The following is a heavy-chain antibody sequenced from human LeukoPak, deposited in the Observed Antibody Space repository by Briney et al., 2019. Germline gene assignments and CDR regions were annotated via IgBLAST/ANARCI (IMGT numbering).Heavy chain of an antibody. J-gene: IGHJ6*02. CDR1: GGSISSSSYY. CDR3: ARVDPYYYGMDV. Sequence: SETLSLTCTVSGGSISSSSYYWGWIRQPPGKGLEWIGSTYYSGSTYYNPSLKSRVTISVDRSKNQFSLKLSSVTAADTAVYYCARVDPYYYGMDVWGQGTTVTVSS. D-gene: IGHD2-15*01. CDR2: TYYSGST. V-gene: IGHV4-39*07.